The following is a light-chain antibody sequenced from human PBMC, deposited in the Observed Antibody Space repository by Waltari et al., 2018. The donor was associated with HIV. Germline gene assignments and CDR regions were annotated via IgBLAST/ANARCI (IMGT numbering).Light chain of an antibody. CDR3: AAWDDSLSGHYV. Sequence: QSVLTQPPSASGTPGQRVTISCSGSSSNIGSNYVYWFQQFPGTAPKLLIYRNGQRPSWVPDRFSGSKSGTSASLAISGLRSEDEADYYCAAWDDSLSGHYVFGTGTKVTVL. J-gene: IGLJ1*01. CDR2: RNG. V-gene: IGLV1-47*01. CDR1: SSNIGSNY.